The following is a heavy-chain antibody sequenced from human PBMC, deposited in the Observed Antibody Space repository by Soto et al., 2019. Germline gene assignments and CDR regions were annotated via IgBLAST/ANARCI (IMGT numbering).Heavy chain of an antibody. CDR1: GGSFSGYY. CDR3: ARGDNGSGSYSFYSYYYGMDV. J-gene: IGHJ6*02. Sequence: SETLSLTCAVYGGSFSGYYWSWIRQPPGKGLEWIGEINHSGSTNYNPSLKSRVTISVDTSKNQFSLKLSSVTAADTAVYYCARGDNGSGSYSFYSYYYGMDVWGQGTTVTVSS. V-gene: IGHV4-34*01. D-gene: IGHD3-10*01. CDR2: INHSGST.